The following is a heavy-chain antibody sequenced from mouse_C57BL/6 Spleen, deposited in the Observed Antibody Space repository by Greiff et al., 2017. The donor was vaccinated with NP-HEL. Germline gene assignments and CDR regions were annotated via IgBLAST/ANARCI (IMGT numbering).Heavy chain of an antibody. V-gene: IGHV3-6*01. J-gene: IGHJ2*01. CDR2: ISYDGSN. D-gene: IGHD1-1*01. CDR3: ARDHYYGSSPY. CDR1: GYSITSGYY. Sequence: EVKLVESGPGLVKPSQSLSLTCSVTGYSITSGYYWNWIRQFPGNKLEWMGYISYDGSNNYNPSLKNRISITRDTSKNQFFLKLNSVTTEDTATYYCARDHYYGSSPYWGQGTTLTVSS.